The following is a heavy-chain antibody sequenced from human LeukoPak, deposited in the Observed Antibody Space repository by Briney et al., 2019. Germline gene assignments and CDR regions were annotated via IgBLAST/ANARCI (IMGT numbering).Heavy chain of an antibody. D-gene: IGHD3-10*01. J-gene: IGHJ3*02. Sequence: ASVKVSCKASGGTFSSYAISWVRQAPGQGLEWMGRIIPILGIANYAQKFQGRVTITADKSTSTAYMELSSLRSEDTAVYYCARGGTYGSGSSRGSDAFDIWGQGTMVTVSS. CDR1: GGTFSSYA. CDR2: IIPILGIA. V-gene: IGHV1-69*04. CDR3: ARGGTYGSGSSRGSDAFDI.